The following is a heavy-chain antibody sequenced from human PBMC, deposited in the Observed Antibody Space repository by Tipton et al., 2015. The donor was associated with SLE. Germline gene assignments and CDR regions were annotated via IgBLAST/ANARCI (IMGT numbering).Heavy chain of an antibody. J-gene: IGHJ4*02. D-gene: IGHD3-22*01. V-gene: IGHV3-74*01. Sequence: SLRLSCAASGFTFSSYWMHWVRQAPGKGLVWVSRINSDGSSTSYADSVKGRFTISRDNAKNTLYLQMNSLRAEDTAVYYCARAHHSYYYDSGYFDYWGQGTLVTVSS. CDR2: INSDGSST. CDR3: ARAHHSYYYDSGYFDY. CDR1: GFTFSSYW.